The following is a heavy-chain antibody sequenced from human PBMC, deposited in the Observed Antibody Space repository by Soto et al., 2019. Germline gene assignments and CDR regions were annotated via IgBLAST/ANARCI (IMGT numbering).Heavy chain of an antibody. CDR2: ISYDGSNK. J-gene: IGHJ6*02. V-gene: IGHV3-30-3*01. D-gene: IGHD6-6*01. CDR1: GFTFSSYA. CDR3: ARDGGSSSSSLHYYYDYGMDV. Sequence: QVQLVESGGGVVQPGRSLRLSCAASGFTFSSYAMHWVRQAPGKGLEWVAVISYDGSNKYYADSVKGRFTISRDNSKNTLYLQMNSLRAEDTAVYYCARDGGSSSSSLHYYYDYGMDVWGQGTTVTVSS.